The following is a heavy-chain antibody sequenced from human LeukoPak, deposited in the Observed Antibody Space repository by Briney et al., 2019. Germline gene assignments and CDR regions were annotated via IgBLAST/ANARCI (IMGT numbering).Heavy chain of an antibody. CDR3: ATDFWGALNY. D-gene: IGHD1-26*01. Sequence: GGSLRLSCAASGFTFSSAWMHWVRQVPGKGLVWVSRINTDGSDTTYADSVMGRFTISRDNAKNTLYLQMNSLRAEDTAIYYCATDFWGALNYWGQGTLVTVSS. V-gene: IGHV3-74*01. J-gene: IGHJ4*02. CDR2: INTDGSDT. CDR1: GFTFSSAW.